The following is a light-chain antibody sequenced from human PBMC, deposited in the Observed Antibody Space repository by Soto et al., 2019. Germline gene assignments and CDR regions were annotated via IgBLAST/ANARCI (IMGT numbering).Light chain of an antibody. Sequence: EIVLTQSPATLSLSAGERASLSCRASQDVRSLIAWIQQKPGQAPRLLIYDASNRATGITARFSGSGSGTDFVLTISSLEPEDFAVYYCHQRYMWPITFGQGTRLEIK. CDR2: DAS. J-gene: IGKJ5*01. V-gene: IGKV3-11*01. CDR1: QDVRSL. CDR3: HQRYMWPIT.